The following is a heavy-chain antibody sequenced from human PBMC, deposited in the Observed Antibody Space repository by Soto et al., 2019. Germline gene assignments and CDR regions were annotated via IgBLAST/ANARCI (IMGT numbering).Heavy chain of an antibody. CDR1: GFVFSDYA. V-gene: IGHV3-23*01. CDR3: ASVPIWCGSSSCYTEGFDS. J-gene: IGHJ4*02. Sequence: EVQLLDSGGGWVQPGGSLSLSCVASGFVFSDYAMSWVRQAPGKGLEWVSAISAGGSDTYYADSVKGRFTVSRVNSESTLYLQMNTLRAEDTAIYYCASVPIWCGSSSCYTEGFDSWGQGTLVTVSS. D-gene: IGHD2-2*01. CDR2: ISAGGSDT.